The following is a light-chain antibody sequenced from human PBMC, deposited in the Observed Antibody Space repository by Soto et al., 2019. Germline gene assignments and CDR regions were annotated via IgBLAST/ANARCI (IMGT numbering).Light chain of an antibody. J-gene: IGKJ4*01. V-gene: IGKV1-27*01. CDR1: RDISNY. CDR3: QKYDTAPLT. Sequence: SRDISNYLAWYQQKPGQVPRLLISGASTLHSGVPSRFSGSGSGTDFTLTITSLQPEDIATYFCQKYDTAPLTFGGGTK. CDR2: GAS.